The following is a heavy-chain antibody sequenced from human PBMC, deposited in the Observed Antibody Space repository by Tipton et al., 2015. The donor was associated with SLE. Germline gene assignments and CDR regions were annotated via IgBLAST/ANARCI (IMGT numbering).Heavy chain of an antibody. D-gene: IGHD3-16*01. CDR3: ARELRGGFDC. Sequence: TLSLTCSVYGGSFSDYYWTWIRQPPGKGLEWIGAINHSGSTSYNPSLQSRVTTSIDTSKSQFSLKLTSVTAADTAMYYCARELRGGFDCWGQGALVTVSS. J-gene: IGHJ4*02. CDR2: INHSGST. CDR1: GGSFSDYY. V-gene: IGHV4-34*01.